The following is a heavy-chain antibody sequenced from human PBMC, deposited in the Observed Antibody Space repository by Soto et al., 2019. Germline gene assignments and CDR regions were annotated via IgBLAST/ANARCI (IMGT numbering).Heavy chain of an antibody. J-gene: IGHJ4*02. D-gene: IGHD4-17*01. Sequence: GGSLRLSCAASGFTFSSYAMHWVRQAPGKGLEWVAVISYDGSNKYYADSVKGRFTISRDNSKNTLYLQMNSLRAEDTAVYYCARVPITVTRSYYFDYWGQGTLVTVSS. CDR1: GFTFSSYA. CDR3: ARVPITVTRSYYFDY. CDR2: ISYDGSNK. V-gene: IGHV3-30-3*01.